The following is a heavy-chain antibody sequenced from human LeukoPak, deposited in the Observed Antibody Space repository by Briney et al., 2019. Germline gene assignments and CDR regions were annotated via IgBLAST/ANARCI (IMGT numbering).Heavy chain of an antibody. CDR1: GFTFSGSA. V-gene: IGHV3-73*01. D-gene: IGHD3-3*01. CDR2: IRSKANSHAT. CDR3: TRHDTTIFGVVIDY. J-gene: IGHJ4*02. Sequence: GGSLRLSCAASGFTFSGSAMHWVRQASGKGLEWVGRIRSKANSHATAYAASVKGRFTISRDDSKNMAYLQMNSLKTEDTAVYYCTRHDTTIFGVVIDYWGQGTLVTASS.